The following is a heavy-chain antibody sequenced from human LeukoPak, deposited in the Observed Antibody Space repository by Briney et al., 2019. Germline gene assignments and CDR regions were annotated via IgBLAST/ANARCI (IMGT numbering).Heavy chain of an antibody. CDR3: ARGGPGGMDV. D-gene: IGHD6-25*01. CDR2: ISWNSGSI. V-gene: IGHV3-9*01. J-gene: IGHJ6*02. CDR1: GFTFDDYA. Sequence: GGSLRLSCAASGFTFDDYAMHWVRQAPGKGLEWVSGISWNSGSIGYADSVKGRFTISRDNAKNSLYLQMNSLRAEDTAVYYCARGGPGGMDVWGQGTTVTVSS.